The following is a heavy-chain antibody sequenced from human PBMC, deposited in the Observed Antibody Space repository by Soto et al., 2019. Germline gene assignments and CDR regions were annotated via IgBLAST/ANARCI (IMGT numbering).Heavy chain of an antibody. CDR2: IDPSDSYN. Sequence: GESLKISCQASGYIFTNYWISWVRQMPGKGLEWMGRIDPSDSYNTYSPSFQGHVTISADKSISTAYLQWRSLKASDTAIYYCARPSLEMYYYDSSGWSFDIWGQGTMVTVSS. J-gene: IGHJ3*02. CDR1: GYIFTNYW. V-gene: IGHV5-10-1*01. CDR3: ARPSLEMYYYDSSGWSFDI. D-gene: IGHD3-22*01.